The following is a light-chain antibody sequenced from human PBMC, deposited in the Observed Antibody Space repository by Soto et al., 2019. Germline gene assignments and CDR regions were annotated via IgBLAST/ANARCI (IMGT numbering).Light chain of an antibody. CDR2: GAS. J-gene: IGKJ2*02. CDR1: QSVSSSY. Sequence: EIVLTQSPGTLSLSPGDRATLSCRDSQSVSSSYLAWYQQTPGQAPRLLIYGASSRATGIPDRFSGSGSGTDFTLTISRLEPEDFAVYYCQQYGSSRTFGQGTKLEIK. CDR3: QQYGSSRT. V-gene: IGKV3-20*01.